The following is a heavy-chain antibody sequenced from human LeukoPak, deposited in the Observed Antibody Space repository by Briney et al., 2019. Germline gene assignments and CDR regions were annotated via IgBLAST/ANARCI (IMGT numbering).Heavy chain of an antibody. J-gene: IGHJ3*01. V-gene: IGHV3-30-3*01. CDR1: GFTFSSYA. Sequence: GGSLRLSCAASGFTFSSYAMHWVRQAPGKGLEWVAVISYDGSNKYYADSVKGRFTISRDNSKNTLYLQMNSLRAEDTAVYYCARKSGWGLPHAFDFWGQGTTVTVSS. CDR2: ISYDGSNK. D-gene: IGHD3-3*01. CDR3: ARKSGWGLPHAFDF.